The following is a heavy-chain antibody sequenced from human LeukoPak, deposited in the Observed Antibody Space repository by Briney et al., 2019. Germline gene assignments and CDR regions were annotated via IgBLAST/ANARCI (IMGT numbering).Heavy chain of an antibody. J-gene: IGHJ3*02. CDR1: GGSISSGDYY. V-gene: IGHV4-30-4*01. CDR3: ARDRGPFWGRAFDI. D-gene: IGHD7-27*01. CDR2: IYYSGST. Sequence: NTSETLSLTCTVSGGSISSGDYYWSWIRQPPGKGLEWIGYIYYSGSTYYNPSLKSRVTISVDTSKNQFSLKLSSVTAADTAVYYCARDRGPFWGRAFDIWGQGTMVTVSS.